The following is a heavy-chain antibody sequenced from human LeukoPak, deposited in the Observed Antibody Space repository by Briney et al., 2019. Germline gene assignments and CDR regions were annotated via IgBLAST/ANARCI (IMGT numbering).Heavy chain of an antibody. Sequence: GAAVKVSCKASGYTFTSYGIGWVRQAPGQGVEWMGGIITIFGTANHAQKFQGRVTIATDESTSTAYMELSSLRSEDTAVYYCARDLRDGSLRFEYFQHWGQGTLVTVSS. CDR2: IITIFGTA. CDR3: ARDLRDGSLRFEYFQH. J-gene: IGHJ1*01. D-gene: IGHD5-24*01. CDR1: GYTFTSYG. V-gene: IGHV1-69*05.